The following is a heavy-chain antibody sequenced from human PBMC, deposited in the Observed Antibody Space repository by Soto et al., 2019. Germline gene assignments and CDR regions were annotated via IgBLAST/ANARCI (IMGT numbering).Heavy chain of an antibody. Sequence: GGSLRLSCAASGFSFSSYGMHWVRQAPGKGLDCVAVIWYDGSNKYYADPVKGRFTISRDNSKNTLYLQMNSLRVEDTAVYYCARAQYTGSYFDACDIWGQGTMVTVSS. CDR3: ARAQYTGSYFDACDI. J-gene: IGHJ3*02. CDR2: IWYDGSNK. D-gene: IGHD1-26*01. V-gene: IGHV3-33*03. CDR1: GFSFSSYG.